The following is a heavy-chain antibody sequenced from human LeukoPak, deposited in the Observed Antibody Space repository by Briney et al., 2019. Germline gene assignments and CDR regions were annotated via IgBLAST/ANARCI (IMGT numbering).Heavy chain of an antibody. CDR2: INHSGRT. J-gene: IGHJ4*02. Sequence: KPSETLSLTCAVYGVSFSGYYWSWVRQPPGKGLEWVGEINHSGRTNYNPSLKSGVTISVDTSKNQFSLKLSSVTAADTAVYYCARGRIAARPMSYWGQGTLVTVSS. CDR3: ARGRIAARPMSY. V-gene: IGHV4-34*01. CDR1: GVSFSGYY. D-gene: IGHD6-6*01.